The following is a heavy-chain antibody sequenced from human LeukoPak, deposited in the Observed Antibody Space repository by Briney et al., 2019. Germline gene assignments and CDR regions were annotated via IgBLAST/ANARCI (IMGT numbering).Heavy chain of an antibody. Sequence: ASVKVSCKASGGTFSSYAISWVRQAPGQGVEWMGRIIPILGIANYAQKFQGRVTITADKSTSTAYMELSSLRSEDTAVYYCARGVVPAASHRFDPWGQGTLVTVSS. CDR2: IIPILGIA. CDR3: ARGVVPAASHRFDP. J-gene: IGHJ5*02. V-gene: IGHV1-69*04. D-gene: IGHD2-2*01. CDR1: GGTFSSYA.